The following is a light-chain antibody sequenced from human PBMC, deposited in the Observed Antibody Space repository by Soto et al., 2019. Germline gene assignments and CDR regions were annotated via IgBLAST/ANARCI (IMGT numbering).Light chain of an antibody. J-gene: IGKJ5*01. CDR1: QGINNW. CDR2: GAS. CDR3: QQLAGFPIT. Sequence: QMTQSPSSVSASVGDRVTITCRASQGINNWLAWYQQKPGKTPTLLIYGASTLQTGVPSRFSGSAFGTEFTLTISSLQPEDFATYYCQQLAGFPITFGQGTRLEIK. V-gene: IGKV1-12*01.